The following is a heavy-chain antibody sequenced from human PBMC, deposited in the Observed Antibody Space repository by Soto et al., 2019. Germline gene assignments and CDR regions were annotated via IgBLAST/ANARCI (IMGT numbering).Heavy chain of an antibody. J-gene: IGHJ4*02. CDR3: ARGGGIVVVTAPYDH. CDR2: INAGNGNT. V-gene: IGHV1-3*01. D-gene: IGHD2-21*02. Sequence: ASVKVSCKASGYTFTGYSMHWVRQAPGQRLEWMGWINAGNGNTKYSQKFQGRVTITRDTSASTAYMELSSLRSEDTAVYYCARGGGIVVVTAPYDHWGQGTLVTVSS. CDR1: GYTFTGYS.